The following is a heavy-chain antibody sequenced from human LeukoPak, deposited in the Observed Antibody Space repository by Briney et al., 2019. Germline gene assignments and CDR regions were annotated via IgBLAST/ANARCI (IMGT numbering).Heavy chain of an antibody. CDR3: ARATSSYYYDSSGYYKYWYFDL. Sequence: PGGSLRLSCAASGFTFSSYDMHWVRQATGKGLEWVSAVGTAGDTYYPGSVKGRFTISRENAKNSLYLQMNSLRAGDTAVYYCARATSSYYYDSSGYYKYWYFDLWGRGTLVTVSS. CDR2: VGTAGDT. J-gene: IGHJ2*01. V-gene: IGHV3-13*01. D-gene: IGHD3-22*01. CDR1: GFTFSSYD.